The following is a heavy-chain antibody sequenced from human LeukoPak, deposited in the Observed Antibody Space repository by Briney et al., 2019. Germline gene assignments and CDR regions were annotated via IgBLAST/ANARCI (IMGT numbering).Heavy chain of an antibody. J-gene: IGHJ4*02. D-gene: IGHD6-19*01. CDR1: GFTFSSYG. Sequence: GGSLRLSCAASGFTFSSYGMHWVRQAPGKGLEWVAVISYDGSNKYYADSVKGRFTITRDNSKNTLYLQMNSLIAEDTAVYYCAKDRRQWLESADYWGQGTLVTVSS. V-gene: IGHV3-30*18. CDR2: ISYDGSNK. CDR3: AKDRRQWLESADY.